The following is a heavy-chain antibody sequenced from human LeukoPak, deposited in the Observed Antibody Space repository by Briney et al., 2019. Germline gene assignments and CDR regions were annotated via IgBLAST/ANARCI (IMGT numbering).Heavy chain of an antibody. J-gene: IGHJ3*02. V-gene: IGHV3-9*01. CDR1: GFTFDDYA. Sequence: GGSLRLSCAASGFTFDDYAMHWVRQAPGKGLEWVSGISWNSGSIGYADSVKGRFTISRDNAKNSLYLQMNSLRAEDTALYYYAKATYAFDIWGQGTMVTVSS. CDR3: AKATYAFDI. CDR2: ISWNSGSI.